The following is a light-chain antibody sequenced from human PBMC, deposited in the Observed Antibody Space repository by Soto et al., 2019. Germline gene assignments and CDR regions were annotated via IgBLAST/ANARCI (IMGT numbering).Light chain of an antibody. V-gene: IGKV2-28*01. CDR1: QSLLRSDGYIY. J-gene: IGKJ4*01. CDR2: LGS. CDR3: QQYSNWPLLS. Sequence: DIVMTQSPLSLPVTPGEPASISCRSGQSLLRSDGYIYLNWYLQKPGQSPQLLIYLGSYRASGVPERFSGSGSGTDFTLKISRVEADDVGVYYCQQYSNWPLLSLGGGTKVDNK.